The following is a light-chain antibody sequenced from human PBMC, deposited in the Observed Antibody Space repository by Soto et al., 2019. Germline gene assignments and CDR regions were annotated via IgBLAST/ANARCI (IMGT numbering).Light chain of an antibody. CDR2: DAS. J-gene: IGKJ1*01. CDR1: QSVSSY. Sequence: EIVLTQSPATLSLSPGERATLSCRAGQSVSSYLAWYQQKPGQAPRLLIYDASNRATGFPARFSGSGSGTDFTLTISSLEPEDFAVYYCQQRSNWPWTFGQGTKVEIK. CDR3: QQRSNWPWT. V-gene: IGKV3-11*01.